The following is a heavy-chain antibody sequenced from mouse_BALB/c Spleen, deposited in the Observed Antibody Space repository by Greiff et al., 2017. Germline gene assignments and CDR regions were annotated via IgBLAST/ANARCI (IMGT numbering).Heavy chain of an antibody. Sequence: VKLMESGPGLVAPSQSLSITCTVSGFSLTDYGVSWIRQPPGKGLEWLGVIWGGGSTYYNSALKSRLSISKDNSKSQVFLKMNSLQTDDTAMYYCAKQHYGNYDGAMDYWGQGTSVTVSS. CDR1: GFSLTDYG. CDR3: AKQHYGNYDGAMDY. J-gene: IGHJ4*01. V-gene: IGHV2-6-5*01. D-gene: IGHD2-1*01. CDR2: IWGGGST.